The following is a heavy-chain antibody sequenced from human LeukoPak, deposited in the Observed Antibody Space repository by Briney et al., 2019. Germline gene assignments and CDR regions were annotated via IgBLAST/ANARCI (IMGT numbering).Heavy chain of an antibody. CDR3: ARGEYYATSVYYYYFDD. D-gene: IGHD3-22*01. Sequence: SQTLSLTCAISGDSVSINSAAWNWIRQSPSRGLEWLGSTYYRSKWYNDYAVSVKSRITINPDTSKNQFSLQLNSVTPEDTAVYYCARGEYYATSVYYYYFDDWGQGILVTVSS. V-gene: IGHV6-1*01. CDR2: TYYRSKWYN. CDR1: GDSVSINSAA. J-gene: IGHJ4*02.